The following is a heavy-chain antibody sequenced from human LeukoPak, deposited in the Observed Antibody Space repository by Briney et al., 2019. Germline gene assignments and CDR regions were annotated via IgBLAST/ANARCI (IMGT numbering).Heavy chain of an antibody. CDR1: GGSFSGYY. V-gene: IGHV4-34*01. Sequence: PSETLSLTCAVYGGSFSGYYWSWIRQPPGKGLEWIGEINHSGSTNYNPSLKSRVTISVDTSKNRFSLKLSSVTAADTAVYYCARGGHSSSSPPYRNYFDYWGQGTLVTVSS. CDR3: ARGGHSSSSPPYRNYFDY. J-gene: IGHJ4*02. D-gene: IGHD6-6*01. CDR2: INHSGST.